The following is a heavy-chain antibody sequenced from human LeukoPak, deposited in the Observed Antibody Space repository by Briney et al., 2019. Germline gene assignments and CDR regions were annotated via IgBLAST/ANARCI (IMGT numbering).Heavy chain of an antibody. Sequence: PGGSLRLSCAASGFTFSTYAMSWVRQTPGKGLEWVAAIRVDNPGTYHANSVKGRFTISRDNSKNTLHLQMSGLRAEDTAIYYCAKAPVGHCSGAFCYHFDSWGQGTLVTVSS. D-gene: IGHD2-15*01. V-gene: IGHV3-23*01. CDR3: AKAPVGHCSGAFCYHFDS. CDR1: GFTFSTYA. J-gene: IGHJ4*02. CDR2: IRVDNPGT.